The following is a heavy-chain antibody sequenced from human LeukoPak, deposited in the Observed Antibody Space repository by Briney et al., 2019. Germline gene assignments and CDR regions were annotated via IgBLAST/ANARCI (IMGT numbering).Heavy chain of an antibody. J-gene: IGHJ5*02. D-gene: IGHD6-13*01. CDR3: AIASYGAKEPNQIAAARPYNWFDP. CDR2: IIPIFGTA. Sequence: SVKVSCKASGGTFSSYAISWVRQAPGQGLEWMGGIIPIFGTANYAQKFQGRVTITTDESTSTAYMELSSLRSEDTAVYYCAIASYGAKEPNQIAAARPYNWFDPWGQGTLVTVSS. CDR1: GGTFSSYA. V-gene: IGHV1-69*05.